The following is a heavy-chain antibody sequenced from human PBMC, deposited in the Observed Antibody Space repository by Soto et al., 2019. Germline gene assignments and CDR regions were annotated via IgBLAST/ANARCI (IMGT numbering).Heavy chain of an antibody. V-gene: IGHV3-72*01. J-gene: IGHJ4*02. CDR3: VRTSHYGSGTWNFDS. CDR1: GFTLSAHY. CDR2: IRSKANGYTT. D-gene: IGHD3-10*01. Sequence: EVQLVESGGGLVQPGGSLRLSCAASGFTLSAHYMDWVRQAPGKGRDWVGRIRSKANGYTTEYAASVRGRFTVSSDESRNSLSLHMNSLKTEDTAVYYCVRTSHYGSGTWNFDSWGQGTLVTVSS.